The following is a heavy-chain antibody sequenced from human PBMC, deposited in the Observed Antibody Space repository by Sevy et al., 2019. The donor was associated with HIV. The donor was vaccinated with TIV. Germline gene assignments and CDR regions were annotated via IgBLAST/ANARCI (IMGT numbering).Heavy chain of an antibody. Sequence: ASLKVSCKASGYTFTSYGISWVRQAPGQGLEWMGWISAYNGNTNYAQKLQGRVTMTTDTSTSTAYMELRSLRSDDTAVYYCARDIVVVAATPYLSGMDVWGQGTTVTVSS. D-gene: IGHD2-15*01. CDR1: GYTFTSYG. CDR3: ARDIVVVAATPYLSGMDV. J-gene: IGHJ6*02. V-gene: IGHV1-18*01. CDR2: ISAYNGNT.